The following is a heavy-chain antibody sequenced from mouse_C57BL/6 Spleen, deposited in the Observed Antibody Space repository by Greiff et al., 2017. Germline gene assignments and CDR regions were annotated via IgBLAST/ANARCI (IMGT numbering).Heavy chain of an antibody. D-gene: IGHD2-5*01. CDR2: ISGGGGNT. CDR3: ARRSNVGCAY. V-gene: IGHV5-9*01. Sequence: EVMLVESGGGLVKPGGSLKLSCAASGFTFSSYTMSWVRQTPEKRLEWVATISGGGGNTYYPDSVKGRFTISRDNAKNTLYLQMSSLRSEDTALYYWARRSNVGCAYWGQGTLVTVSA. J-gene: IGHJ3*01. CDR1: GFTFSSYT.